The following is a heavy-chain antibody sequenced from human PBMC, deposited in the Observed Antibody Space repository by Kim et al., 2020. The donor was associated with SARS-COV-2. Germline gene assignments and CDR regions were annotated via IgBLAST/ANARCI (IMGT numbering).Heavy chain of an antibody. Sequence: GGSLRLSCAASGFTFSDYYMSWVRQAPGRGLEWISYISSTSYTTYADSVKGRFTISRDNAKNSLYLQMNSLRAEDTAVYYCARDLNDYPDYWGQGTLVTVSS. J-gene: IGHJ4*02. V-gene: IGHV3-11*06. CDR3: ARDLNDYPDY. D-gene: IGHD5-12*01. CDR2: ISSTSYT. CDR1: GFTFSDYY.